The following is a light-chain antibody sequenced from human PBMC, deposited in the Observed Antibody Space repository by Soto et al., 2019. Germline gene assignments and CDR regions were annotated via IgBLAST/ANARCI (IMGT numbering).Light chain of an antibody. Sequence: DIQMTQSPSTLSASVGDRVIITCRASQSISSWLAWYQQKPGKAPKLLIYDASSLHSGVPSRFSGSGSGTEFTLSISSLQPDDFATYYCQQYSTYFRALGGGTKVEI. CDR3: QQYSTYFRA. J-gene: IGKJ4*01. V-gene: IGKV1-5*01. CDR2: DAS. CDR1: QSISSW.